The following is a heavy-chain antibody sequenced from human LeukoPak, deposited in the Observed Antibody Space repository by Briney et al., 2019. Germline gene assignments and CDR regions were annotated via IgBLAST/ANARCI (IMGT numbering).Heavy chain of an antibody. D-gene: IGHD1-14*01. Sequence: ASVRVSCKASGGTFSSYAISWVRQAPGQGLEWMGGIIPIFGTANYAQKFQGRVTITADESTSTAYMELSSLRSEDTAVYYCARAGMARINWFDPWGQGTLVTVSS. CDR2: IIPIFGTA. CDR1: GGTFSSYA. V-gene: IGHV1-69*01. CDR3: ARAGMARINWFDP. J-gene: IGHJ5*02.